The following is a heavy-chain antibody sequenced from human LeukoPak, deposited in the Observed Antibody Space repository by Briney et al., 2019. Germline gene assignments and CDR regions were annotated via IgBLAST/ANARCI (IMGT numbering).Heavy chain of an antibody. V-gene: IGHV1-8*01. D-gene: IGHD3-22*01. CDR1: GYTFTCYD. J-gene: IGHJ4*02. Sequence: ASVKVSCKASGYTFTCYDINWVRQATGQGLEWMGWMNPNSGDTAYAQKFQGRVAMTRDTSISTAYMELSSLRSEDTAVYYCARGLGDYYDTSTYYYAVPAHWGQGTLVTVSS. CDR2: MNPNSGDT. CDR3: ARGLGDYYDTSTYYYAVPAH.